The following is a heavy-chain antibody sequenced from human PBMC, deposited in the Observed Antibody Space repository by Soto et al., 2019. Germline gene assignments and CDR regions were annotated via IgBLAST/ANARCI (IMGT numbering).Heavy chain of an antibody. CDR1: GFTFSSYS. CDR2: ISSSGGST. J-gene: IGHJ3*02. CDR3: AKDSSGTVVIDDAFDI. V-gene: IGHV3-23*04. D-gene: IGHD2-15*01. Sequence: EVQLVESGGGLVKPGVSLRLSCAASGFTFSSYSMNWVRQAPGKGLEWVSSISSSGGSTYYADSVKGRFTISRDNSKNTLYLQMNSLRAEDTSVYYCAKDSSGTVVIDDAFDIWGQGTMVTVSS.